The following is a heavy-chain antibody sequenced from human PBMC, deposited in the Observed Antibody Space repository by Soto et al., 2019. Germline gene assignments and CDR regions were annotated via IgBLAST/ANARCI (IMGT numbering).Heavy chain of an antibody. Sequence: PSETLSLTCAVSGGSISSGVYSWIWIRQPPGKGLEWIGYIYHSGSTYYNPSLKSRVTISVDRSKNQFSLKLSPVTAADTAVYYCASSDYGDQGVDYWGQGTLVTVSS. CDR1: GGSISSGVYS. CDR3: ASSDYGDQGVDY. J-gene: IGHJ4*02. V-gene: IGHV4-30-2*01. CDR2: IYHSGST. D-gene: IGHD4-17*01.